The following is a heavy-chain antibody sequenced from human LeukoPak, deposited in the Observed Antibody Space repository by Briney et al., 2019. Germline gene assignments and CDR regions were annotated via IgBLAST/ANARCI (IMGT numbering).Heavy chain of an antibody. D-gene: IGHD3-22*01. J-gene: IGHJ3*02. CDR1: GFTFSDYY. V-gene: IGHV3-11*01. CDR2: ISSSGSTI. Sequence: GGSLRLSCAASGFTFSDYYMSWIRQAPGKGLEWVSYISSSGSTIYYADSAKGRFTISRDNAKNSLYLQMNSLRAEDTAVYYCARDEWNDYYDSSGYSNDAFDIWGQGTMVTVSS. CDR3: ARDEWNDYYDSSGYSNDAFDI.